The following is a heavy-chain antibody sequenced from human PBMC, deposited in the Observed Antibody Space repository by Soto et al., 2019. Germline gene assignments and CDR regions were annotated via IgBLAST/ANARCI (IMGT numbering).Heavy chain of an antibody. CDR1: GGTFSSYA. D-gene: IGHD6-13*01. V-gene: IGHV1-69*13. Sequence: ASVKVSCKASGGTFSSYAISWVRQAPGQGLEWMGGIIPIFGTANYAQKFQGRVTITADESTSTAYMELSSLRSEDTAVYYCARGAVGQQPEYFQHWGQGTLVTVSS. J-gene: IGHJ1*01. CDR2: IIPIFGTA. CDR3: ARGAVGQQPEYFQH.